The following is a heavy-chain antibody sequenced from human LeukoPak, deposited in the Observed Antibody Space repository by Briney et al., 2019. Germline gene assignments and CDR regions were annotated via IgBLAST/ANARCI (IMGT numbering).Heavy chain of an antibody. CDR1: GYTFTSYY. J-gene: IGHJ5*02. Sequence: ASVKVSCKASGYTFTSYYMHWVRQAPGQGLEWMGIINPSGGSTSYAQKFQGRVTMTRDMSTSTDYMELSSLRSEDTAVYYCARDRFLYNWFDPWGQGTLVTVSS. CDR2: INPSGGST. V-gene: IGHV1-46*01. D-gene: IGHD3-3*01. CDR3: ARDRFLYNWFDP.